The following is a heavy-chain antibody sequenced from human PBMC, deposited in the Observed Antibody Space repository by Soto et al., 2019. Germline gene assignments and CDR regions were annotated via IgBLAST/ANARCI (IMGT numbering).Heavy chain of an antibody. CDR1: GYTFTSYY. D-gene: IGHD6-13*01. CDR3: ARDAASRGPVFDY. J-gene: IGHJ4*02. V-gene: IGHV1-18*04. Sequence: ASVKVSCKASGYTFTSYYMHWVRQAPGQGLEWMAWISTSNRDTHYAKKVQDRVTMTTDRFTSTAYMELRSLRSDDTAIYYCARDAASRGPVFDYWGQVTLVAVSS. CDR2: ISTSNRDT.